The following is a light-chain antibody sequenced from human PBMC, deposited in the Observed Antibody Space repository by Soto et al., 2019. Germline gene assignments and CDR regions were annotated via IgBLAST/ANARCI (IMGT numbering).Light chain of an antibody. CDR3: QQYVTSPAIT. CDR2: GAT. V-gene: IGKV3-20*01. Sequence: EIVLTQSPGALSLSPGERATLSCWASESVSDYLAWYQQKPGLAPRLLIYGATKRTSGTPDRFSGTGSGTAFTLAISRLEPEDFAVYYCQQYVTSPAITFGQGTRLEIK. J-gene: IGKJ5*01. CDR1: ESVSDY.